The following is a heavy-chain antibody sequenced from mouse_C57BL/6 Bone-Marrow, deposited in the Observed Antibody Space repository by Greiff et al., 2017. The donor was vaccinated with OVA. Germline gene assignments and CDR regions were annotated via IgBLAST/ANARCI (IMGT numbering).Heavy chain of an antibody. CDR1: GYAFSSYW. D-gene: IGHD4-1*01. V-gene: IGHV1-80*01. Sequence: VQLQQSGAELVKPGASVKISCQASGYAFSSYWMNWVKQRPGKGLEWIGQIYPGDGDTNYNGKFKGKATLTVDTSSSTAYMELHSLTSEDSAVYFCARANWDYFDYWGQGTTLTVSS. CDR2: IYPGDGDT. J-gene: IGHJ2*01. CDR3: ARANWDYFDY.